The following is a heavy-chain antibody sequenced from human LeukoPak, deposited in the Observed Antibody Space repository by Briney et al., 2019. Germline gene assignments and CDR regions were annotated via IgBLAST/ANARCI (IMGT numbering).Heavy chain of an antibody. CDR1: GFTFSSYA. CDR2: ISGSGGST. J-gene: IGHJ6*03. Sequence: GGSLRLSCAASGFTFSSYAMSWVRQAPGKGPEWVSAISGSGGSTYYADSVKGRFTISRDNSKNSLYLQMSSLRAEDTAVYYCARVPSWKGYMDVWGKGTTVTVSS. CDR3: ARVPSWKGYMDV. V-gene: IGHV3-23*01. D-gene: IGHD1-1*01.